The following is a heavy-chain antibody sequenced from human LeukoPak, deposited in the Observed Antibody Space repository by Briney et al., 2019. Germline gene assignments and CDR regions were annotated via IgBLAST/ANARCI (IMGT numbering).Heavy chain of an antibody. CDR1: GFTFSSYA. CDR3: ARVRAGYCTSTSCYTGMDV. J-gene: IGHJ6*02. Sequence: GGSLRLSCAASGFTFSSYAMHWVRQAPGKGLEWVAVISYDGSNKYYADSVRGRFTISRDNSKFTLYMQMNSLRAEDTAVYYCARVRAGYCTSTSCYTGMDVWGQGTTVTVSS. V-gene: IGHV3-30-3*01. CDR2: ISYDGSNK. D-gene: IGHD2-2*01.